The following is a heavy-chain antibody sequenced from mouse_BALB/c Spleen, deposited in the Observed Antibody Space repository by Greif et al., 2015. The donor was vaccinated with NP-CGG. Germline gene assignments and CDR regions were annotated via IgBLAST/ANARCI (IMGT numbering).Heavy chain of an antibody. CDR3: TRSGFYAMDY. V-gene: IGHV1S81*02. CDR2: INPSNGGT. CDR1: GYTFTSYY. J-gene: IGHJ4*01. D-gene: IGHD3-1*01. Sequence: QVQLQQSGAELVKPGASVKLSCKASGYTFTSYYKYWVKQRPGQGLEWIGEINPSNGGTSFNEKFKSKATLTVDKSSSTAYMQLSSLTSEDSAVYYCTRSGFYAMDYWGQGTSVTVSS.